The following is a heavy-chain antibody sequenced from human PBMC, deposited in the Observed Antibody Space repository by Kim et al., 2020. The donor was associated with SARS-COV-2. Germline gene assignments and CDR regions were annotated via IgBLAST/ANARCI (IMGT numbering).Heavy chain of an antibody. V-gene: IGHV3-33*06. CDR3: AKGLYEYIAVDRGMDV. CDR1: GFTFSSYG. CDR2: IWYDGSNK. J-gene: IGHJ6*02. Sequence: GGSLRLSCAASGFTFSSYGMHWVRQAPGKGLEWVAVIWYDGSNKYYADSVKGRFTISRDNSKNTLYLQMNSLRAEDTAVYYCAKGLYEYIAVDRGMDVWGQGTTVTVSS. D-gene: IGHD6-19*01.